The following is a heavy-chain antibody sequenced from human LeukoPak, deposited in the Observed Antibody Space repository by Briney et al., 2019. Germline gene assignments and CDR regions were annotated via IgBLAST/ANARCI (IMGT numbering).Heavy chain of an antibody. D-gene: IGHD2-21*01. J-gene: IGHJ3*02. V-gene: IGHV3-23*01. CDR3: AKDQVISGSEASDI. Sequence: SGGSLRLSCAASGFTFSSYTMNWVRQAPGKGLEWVSAISGSGVGTYYADSVKGRFTISRDNSWNTLYLQMNSLRADDTAVYYCAKDQVISGSEASDIWGQGTMVTVSS. CDR2: ISGSGVGT. CDR1: GFTFSSYT.